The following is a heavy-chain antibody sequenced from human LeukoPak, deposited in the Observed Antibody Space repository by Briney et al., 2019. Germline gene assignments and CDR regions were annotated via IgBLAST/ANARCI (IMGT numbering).Heavy chain of an antibody. Sequence: SQTLSLTCAISGDSVSSNSATWNWIRQSPSRGLEWLGRTYYKSKWHIDYAVSVKSRITISPDTSKNQFSLQLNSVTPEDTAVYYCARDADWGYDAFDIWGQGTMVTVSS. J-gene: IGHJ3*02. CDR2: TYYKSKWHI. CDR3: ARDADWGYDAFDI. D-gene: IGHD7-27*01. CDR1: GDSVSSNSAT. V-gene: IGHV6-1*01.